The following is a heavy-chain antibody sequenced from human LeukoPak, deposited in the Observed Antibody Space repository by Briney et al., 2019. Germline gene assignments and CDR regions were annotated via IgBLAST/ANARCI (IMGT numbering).Heavy chain of an antibody. D-gene: IGHD3-9*01. CDR2: ISYDGSNR. V-gene: IGHV3-30*18. CDR3: AKVVLTGYGLTHYFDY. CDR1: RFIFSNYG. Sequence: GGSLRLSCTASRFIFSNYGMHRVRQAPGKGLEWVALISYDGSNRYYADSVKGRFTISRDTSKNTLYLQTNSLRTEDTAVYYCAKVVLTGYGLTHYFDYWGQGTLVTVSS. J-gene: IGHJ4*02.